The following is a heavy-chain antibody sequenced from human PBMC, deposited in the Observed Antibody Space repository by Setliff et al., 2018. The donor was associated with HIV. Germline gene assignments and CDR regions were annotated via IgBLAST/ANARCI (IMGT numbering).Heavy chain of an antibody. CDR2: ISRFFNTT. CDR1: GDTYRNYA. V-gene: IGHV1-69*13. CDR3: ARGGAQLRRYFDWLLSDMYYFDY. Sequence: ASVKVSCKASGDTYRNYAVNWVRQAPGQGLEWMGAISRFFNTTTYAHNFQGRVTITADESTSTAYMELRSLRSDDTAVYYCARGGAQLRRYFDWLLSDMYYFDYWGQGTLVTVSS. D-gene: IGHD3-9*01. J-gene: IGHJ4*02.